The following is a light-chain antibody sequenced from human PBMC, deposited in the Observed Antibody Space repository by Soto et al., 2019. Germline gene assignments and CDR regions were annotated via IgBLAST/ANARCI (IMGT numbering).Light chain of an antibody. CDR2: ATS. Sequence: DVQMTQSPSSLSAFVGDRVTITCRASQGIAPYLAWFQQKPGKVPKLLIYATSTLQSGVPSRFSCSGSGTDFTLTINSLQPEDVGTYYCQKHNSSPLTFGGGTKVEIK. J-gene: IGKJ4*01. CDR3: QKHNSSPLT. CDR1: QGIAPY. V-gene: IGKV1-27*01.